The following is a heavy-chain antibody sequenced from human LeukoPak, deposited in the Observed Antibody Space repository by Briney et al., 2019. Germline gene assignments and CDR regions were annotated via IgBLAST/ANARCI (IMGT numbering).Heavy chain of an antibody. CDR3: ARGNYDFWSGYAPPYYYYYYMDV. J-gene: IGHJ6*03. CDR2: INSYSGGT. D-gene: IGHD3-3*01. V-gene: IGHV1-2*06. CDR1: GYTFTAGYY. Sequence: SVKVSCTASGYTFTAGYYIHWVRQAPGQGLEWMGRINSYSGGTNYALKFQGRVTMTRDTSISTAYMELSRLRSDDTAVYYCARGNYDFWSGYAPPYYYYYYMDVWGKETTVTVSS.